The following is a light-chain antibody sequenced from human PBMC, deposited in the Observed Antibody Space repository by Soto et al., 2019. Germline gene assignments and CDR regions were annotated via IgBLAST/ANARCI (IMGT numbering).Light chain of an antibody. CDR3: QKYNGAPLT. CDR1: QGVGTY. J-gene: IGKJ4*01. CDR2: GVS. V-gene: IGKV1-27*01. Sequence: DIQMTQSPLSLSASVGDRVTITCRASQGVGTYLAWYQQRPGKSPKLLIYGVSTLQSGVPSRFSGSGSGTDFTLTISSLQPEDVATYYCQKYNGAPLTFGGGTKVEIK.